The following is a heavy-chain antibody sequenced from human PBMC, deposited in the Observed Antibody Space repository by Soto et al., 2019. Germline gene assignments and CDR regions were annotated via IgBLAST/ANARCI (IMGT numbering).Heavy chain of an antibody. CDR1: GGTYSGDA. CDR2: IIPIFGTA. J-gene: IGHJ4*02. Sequence: SVKVSFKASGGTYSGDALSVVRQAPRKGLSGMGGIIPIFGTANYAQKFQGRVTITADESTSTAYMELSSLRSEDTAVYYCARVRSNNHYYHSNPSTTFDYWGQGTLVTGSS. CDR3: ARVRSNNHYYHSNPSTTFDY. D-gene: IGHD3-22*01. V-gene: IGHV1-69*13.